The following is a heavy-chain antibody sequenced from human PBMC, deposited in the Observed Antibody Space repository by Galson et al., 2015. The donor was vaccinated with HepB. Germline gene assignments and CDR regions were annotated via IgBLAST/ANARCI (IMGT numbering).Heavy chain of an antibody. Sequence: SVKVSCKAPGGSFSAYTIMWVRQVPGQGLEWMSRVIPSLGVATYARRFQDRVTITADKSTTTSYMEFSSLRPYDTAVYYCARNPPRGWGQGTLVTVSS. CDR1: GGSFSAYT. CDR2: VIPSLGVA. J-gene: IGHJ4*02. V-gene: IGHV1-69*02. CDR3: ARNPPRG. D-gene: IGHD1-26*01.